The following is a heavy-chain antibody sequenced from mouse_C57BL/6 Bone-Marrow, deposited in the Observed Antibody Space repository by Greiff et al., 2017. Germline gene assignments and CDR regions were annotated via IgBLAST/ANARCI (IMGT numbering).Heavy chain of an antibody. CDR1: GFSLASYG. D-gene: IGHD4-1*01. J-gene: IGHJ3*01. V-gene: IGHV2-6*01. Sequence: VQRVESGPGLVAPSQSLSITCTVSGFSLASYGVDWVRQSPGKGLEWLGVIWGVGSTNYNSALKSRLSISKDNSKSQVFLKMNSLQTDDTAMYYCASLGRPFAYWGQGTLVTVSA. CDR3: ASLGRPFAY. CDR2: IWGVGST.